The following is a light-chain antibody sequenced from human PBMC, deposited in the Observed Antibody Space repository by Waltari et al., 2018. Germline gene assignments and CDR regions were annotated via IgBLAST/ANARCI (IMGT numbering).Light chain of an antibody. J-gene: IGKJ5*01. CDR1: QSVSSSY. CDR2: GAS. Sequence: EIVLTQSPGTLSLSPGERATLSCRASQSVSSSYLAWYQQKPGQAPRLLIYGASSRATGIPDRFSGSVSGTDFTLTISRLEPEDFALYYCQQYGSSLPITFGQVTRLEIK. V-gene: IGKV3-20*01. CDR3: QQYGSSLPIT.